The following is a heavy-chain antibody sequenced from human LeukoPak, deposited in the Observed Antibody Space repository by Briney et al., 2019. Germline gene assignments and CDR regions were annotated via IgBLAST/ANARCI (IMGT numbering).Heavy chain of an antibody. Sequence: TGGSLRLSCAASGFTFSNYWMHWVRQTPGKGLVWVSRINSDASVTTYADSVKGRFTISRDNAKNTLYLQMNSLRAEDTAVYYCARVTAVAGTSGGVDAWGQGILVTVS. D-gene: IGHD6-19*01. CDR3: ARVTAVAGTSGGVDA. J-gene: IGHJ4*02. CDR2: INSDASVT. V-gene: IGHV3-74*01. CDR1: GFTFSNYW.